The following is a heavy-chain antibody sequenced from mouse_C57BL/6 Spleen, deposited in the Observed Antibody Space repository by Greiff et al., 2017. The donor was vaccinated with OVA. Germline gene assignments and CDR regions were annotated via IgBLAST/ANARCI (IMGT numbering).Heavy chain of an antibody. CDR3: ARCDYYGGS. J-gene: IGHJ3*01. CDR2: INPNNGGT. CDR1: GYTFTDYY. D-gene: IGHD1-1*01. V-gene: IGHV1-26*01. Sequence: EVQLQQSGPELVKPGASVKISCKASGYTFTDYYMNWVKQSHGQSLEWIGDINPNNGGTSYNQKFKGKATLTVDTSSSTAYMKLRSLTSEDSAVYYCARCDYYGGSWGQGTLVTVSA.